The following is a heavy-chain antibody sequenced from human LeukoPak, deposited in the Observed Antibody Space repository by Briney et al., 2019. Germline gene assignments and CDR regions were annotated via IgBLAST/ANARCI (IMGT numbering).Heavy chain of an antibody. Sequence: ASVKVSCKASGYTFTSYGISWVRQASGQGLEWMGWISAYNGNTNYAQKLQGRVTMTTDTSTSTAYMELRSLRSDDTAVYYCARSGDYDFWSGYLTRARYFDYWGQGTLVTVSS. CDR1: GYTFTSYG. CDR3: ARSGDYDFWSGYLTRARYFDY. J-gene: IGHJ4*02. D-gene: IGHD3-3*01. V-gene: IGHV1-18*01. CDR2: ISAYNGNT.